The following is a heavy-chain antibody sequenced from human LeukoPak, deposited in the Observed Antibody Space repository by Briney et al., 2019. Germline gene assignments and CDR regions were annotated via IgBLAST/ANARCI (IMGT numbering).Heavy chain of an antibody. Sequence: GESLKISCKGSGYSFTNYWIGWVRQMPGKGLKWMGIIYPGDSDARYSPSFQGQVTISADKSISTAYLQWSSLKASDTAMYYCARLTVRGYYDSSGYPSDAFDIWGQGTMVTVSS. J-gene: IGHJ3*02. V-gene: IGHV5-51*01. CDR3: ARLTVRGYYDSSGYPSDAFDI. D-gene: IGHD3-22*01. CDR1: GYSFTNYW. CDR2: IYPGDSDA.